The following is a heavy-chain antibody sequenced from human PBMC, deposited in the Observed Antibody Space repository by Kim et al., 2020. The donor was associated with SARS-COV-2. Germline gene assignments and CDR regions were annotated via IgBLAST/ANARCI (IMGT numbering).Heavy chain of an antibody. D-gene: IGHD1-1*01. CDR2: INSDGSTT. CDR1: GFIFSGYW. J-gene: IGHJ6*02. Sequence: GGSLRLSCAASGFIFSGYWLHWVRQAPGKGLVWVARINSDGSTTSYADSVKGRFTISRDNAKNTLYLQMNSLRAEDTAVYYCARTYNMDVWGPGNTVTFSS. V-gene: IGHV3-74*01. CDR3: ARTYNMDV.